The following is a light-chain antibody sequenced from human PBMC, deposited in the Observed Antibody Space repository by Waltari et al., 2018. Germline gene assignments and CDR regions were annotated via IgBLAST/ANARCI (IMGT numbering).Light chain of an antibody. CDR1: SSDFGTYNL. V-gene: IGLV2-23*01. CDR2: EGS. CDR3: CSYALRSVA. J-gene: IGLJ2*01. Sequence: QSALTQPASVSGSPGQSITISCPGSSSDFGTYNLVSWYQQYPGKAPKVMIYEGSKRPSGVSSRFSASKSGNTASLTISVLQAEDEADYYCCSYALRSVAFGGGTKVTVL.